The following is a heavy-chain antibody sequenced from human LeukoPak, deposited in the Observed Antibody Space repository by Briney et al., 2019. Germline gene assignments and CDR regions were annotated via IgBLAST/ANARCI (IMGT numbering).Heavy chain of an antibody. CDR2: ISDYNGNT. CDR3: AREPEPDDYGVYVGY. Sequence: GASVKDSCKASGYTFTRYGKSWVRQAPGQGLEWVGRISDYNGNTNYAQKLQGRVTITTDTSTSTDYMELRRLRSDDTAVYYCAREPEPDDYGVYVGYWGQGTLVTVSS. J-gene: IGHJ4*02. V-gene: IGHV1-18*01. D-gene: IGHD4-17*01. CDR1: GYTFTRYG.